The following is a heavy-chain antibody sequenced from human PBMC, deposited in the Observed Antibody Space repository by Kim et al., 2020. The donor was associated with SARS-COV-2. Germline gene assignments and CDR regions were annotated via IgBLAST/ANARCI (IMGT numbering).Heavy chain of an antibody. CDR3: ARDSGRDGSEAPGLFDY. Sequence: VEGRFTISGDNSKNKLDLQMNSLRAEETAVYYCARDSGRDGSEAPGLFDYWGQGTLVTVSS. V-gene: IGHV3-30*07. J-gene: IGHJ4*02. D-gene: IGHD5-12*01.